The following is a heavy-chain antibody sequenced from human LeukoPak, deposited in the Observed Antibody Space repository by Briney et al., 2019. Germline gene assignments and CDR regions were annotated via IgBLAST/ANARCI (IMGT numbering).Heavy chain of an antibody. Sequence: SETLSLTCTVSGGSFTSYFWSWVRQPPGEGLEWIGYIYYSGSTNYNPSLKSRVTISVDTSKNQFSLKLSSVTAADTAVYYCARVVTYCSSTICSFSDYWGQGTLVTVSS. CDR3: ARVVTYCSSTICSFSDY. CDR2: IYYSGST. D-gene: IGHD2-2*01. CDR1: GGSFTSYF. J-gene: IGHJ4*02. V-gene: IGHV4-59*01.